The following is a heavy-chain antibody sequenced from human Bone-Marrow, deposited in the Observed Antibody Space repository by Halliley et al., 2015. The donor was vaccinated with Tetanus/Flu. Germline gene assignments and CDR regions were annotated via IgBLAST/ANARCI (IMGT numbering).Heavy chain of an antibody. CDR3: AREVGANTLDY. CDR2: LWSDGTHK. D-gene: IGHD1-26*01. CDR1: GFTLITSG. J-gene: IGHJ4*02. Sequence: SLRLSCAASGFTLITSGMHWVRQAPGKGLEWVAVLWSDGTHKYYGDSVKGRFTISRDSSKNTLYLQMNSLRVDDTAVYYCAREVGANTLDYWGQGTLVTVSS. V-gene: IGHV3-33*01.